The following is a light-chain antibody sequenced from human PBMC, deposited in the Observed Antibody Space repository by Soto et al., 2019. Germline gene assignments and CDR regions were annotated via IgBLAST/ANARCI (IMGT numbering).Light chain of an antibody. Sequence: EIVLTQSPATLSLSPGESATLSCWASQSVSSSLAWYQQKPGQAPRVLIYDASNRATGIPARFSGSGSGTDFTLTISSLEPEDFAVYFCQQRGSWPLTFGQGTRLEIK. J-gene: IGKJ5*01. CDR3: QQRGSWPLT. CDR2: DAS. V-gene: IGKV3-11*01. CDR1: QSVSSS.